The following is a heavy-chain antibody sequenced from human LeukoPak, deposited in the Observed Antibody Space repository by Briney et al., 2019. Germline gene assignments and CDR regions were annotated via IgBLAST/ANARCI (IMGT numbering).Heavy chain of an antibody. CDR1: GFTISDYW. CDR2: IKQDGSEK. D-gene: IGHD3-16*01. CDR3: VRDGGTDWYDP. J-gene: IGHJ5*02. V-gene: IGHV3-7*01. Sequence: GGSLRLSCAASGFTISDYWMTWVRQAPGKGLEWVANIKQDGSEKTYVDSVKGRFTISRDNAKNSIFLQMNSLRVEDMAMYYCVRDGGTDWYDPWGQGTLVSVSS.